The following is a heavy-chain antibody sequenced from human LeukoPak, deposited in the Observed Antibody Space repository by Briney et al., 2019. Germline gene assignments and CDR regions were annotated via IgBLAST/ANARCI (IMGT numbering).Heavy chain of an antibody. V-gene: IGHV3-21*04. CDR2: ISSSSYI. J-gene: IGHJ5*02. CDR3: APGTVRGWFDP. Sequence: GGSLRLSCAASGFTFSSYSMNWVRQAPGKGLEWVSSISSSSYIYYADSVKGRFTISRDNSKNTHYLQMTSLRAEDTAVYYCAPGTVRGWFDPWGQGTLVTVSS. CDR1: GFTFSSYS. D-gene: IGHD4-17*01.